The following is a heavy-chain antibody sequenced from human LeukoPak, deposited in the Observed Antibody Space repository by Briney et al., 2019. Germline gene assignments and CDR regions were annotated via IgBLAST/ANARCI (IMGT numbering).Heavy chain of an antibody. CDR3: ARDRVRGVMVGNWYDP. Sequence: ASVKVSCKASGYTFTSYAMHWVRQAPGQRLEWMGWINAGNGNTKYSQKFQGRVTITRDTSASTAYMELSSLRSEDTAVYHCARDRVRGVMVGNWYDPWGQGTLVTVSS. V-gene: IGHV1-3*01. D-gene: IGHD3-10*01. CDR2: INAGNGNT. J-gene: IGHJ5*02. CDR1: GYTFTSYA.